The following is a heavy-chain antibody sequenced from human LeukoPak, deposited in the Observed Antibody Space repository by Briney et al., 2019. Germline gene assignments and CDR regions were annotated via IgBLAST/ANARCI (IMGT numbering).Heavy chain of an antibody. Sequence: SETLSLTCTVSGGSISSYYWSWIRQPPGKGLEWIGYIYYSGSTNYNPSLKSRVTISVDTSKNQFSLKLSSVTAADTAVYYCARGGEFYDYWGQGTLVTVSS. CDR3: ARGGEFYDY. CDR1: GGSISSYY. D-gene: IGHD3-16*01. J-gene: IGHJ4*02. V-gene: IGHV4-59*01. CDR2: IYYSGST.